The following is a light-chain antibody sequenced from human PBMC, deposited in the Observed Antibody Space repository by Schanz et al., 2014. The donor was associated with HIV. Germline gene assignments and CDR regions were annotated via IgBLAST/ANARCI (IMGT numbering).Light chain of an antibody. CDR1: SSDVGGYNY. J-gene: IGLJ2*01. CDR2: EVN. CDR3: AAWDDSLNDVV. V-gene: IGLV2-8*01. Sequence: QSALTQPPSASGSPGQSVTISCTGTSSDVGGYNYVSWYQQHPGKAPKLLIFEVNKRPSGVPDRFSGSKSGNSASLAISGLQSEDEADYYCAAWDDSLNDVVFGGGTKLTVL.